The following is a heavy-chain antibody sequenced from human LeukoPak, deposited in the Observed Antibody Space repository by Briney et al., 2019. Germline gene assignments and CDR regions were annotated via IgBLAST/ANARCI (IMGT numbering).Heavy chain of an antibody. CDR2: TSSSSATI. D-gene: IGHD6-13*01. J-gene: IGHJ4*02. CDR1: GFTFSHYS. V-gene: IGHV3-48*01. CDR3: AKDLRRQQLDY. Sequence: GGSLRLSCAASGFTFSHYSMNWVRQAPGKGLEWISYTSSSSATIYYADSVKGRFTISRDNSKNTLYLQMNSLRAEDTAVYYCAKDLRRQQLDYWGQGTLVTVSS.